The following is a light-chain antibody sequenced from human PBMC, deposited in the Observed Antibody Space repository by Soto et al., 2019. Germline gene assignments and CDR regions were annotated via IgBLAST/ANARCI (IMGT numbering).Light chain of an antibody. CDR1: QSIGSW. V-gene: IGKV1-5*03. CDR2: KAS. J-gene: IGKJ5*01. Sequence: IQMTQSPSTLSSSVLDRFTITFRASQSIGSWLAWYQQKPGKAPKLLIYKASTLKSGVPARFSGSGSGTEFTLTISSLQTDDFATYYCQQYNTYSTFGQGTRLEI. CDR3: QQYNTYST.